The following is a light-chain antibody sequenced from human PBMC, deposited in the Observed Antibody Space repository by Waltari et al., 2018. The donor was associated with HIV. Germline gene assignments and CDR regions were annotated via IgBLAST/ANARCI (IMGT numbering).Light chain of an antibody. CDR1: RSNIGSNT. J-gene: IGLJ2*01. CDR2: SNT. Sequence: QSVLTQPPSASGTPGQRVTISCSGSRSNIGSNTVNWYQQLPGTAPKLLIYSNTQRPSGVPDRFSGSKSGTSASLAISGLQSEVEADYYCATWDDSLNGPVFGGGTQLTVL. V-gene: IGLV1-44*01. CDR3: ATWDDSLNGPV.